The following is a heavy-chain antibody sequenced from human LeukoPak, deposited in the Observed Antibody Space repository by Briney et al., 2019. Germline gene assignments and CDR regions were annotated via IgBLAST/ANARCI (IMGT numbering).Heavy chain of an antibody. CDR3: AQYYDFWSGLYYMDV. V-gene: IGHV1-69*13. Sequence: SVKVSCKASGYTFTGYYMHWVRQAPGQGLEWMGGIIPIFGTANYAQKFQGRVTITADESTSTAYMELSSLRSEDTAVYYCAQYYDFWSGLYYMDVWGKGTTVTVSS. CDR1: GYTFTGYY. J-gene: IGHJ6*03. CDR2: IIPIFGTA. D-gene: IGHD3-3*01.